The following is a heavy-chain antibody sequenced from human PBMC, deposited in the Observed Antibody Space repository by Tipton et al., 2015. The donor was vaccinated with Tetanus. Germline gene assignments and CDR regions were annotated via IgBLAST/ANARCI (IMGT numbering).Heavy chain of an antibody. V-gene: IGHV3-23*01. D-gene: IGHD6-19*01. CDR3: AKDTAYNTGWFVGNLKD. CDR1: GFTFSNYA. CDR2: ISGSAGST. J-gene: IGHJ4*02. Sequence: SLRLSCAASGFTFSNYAMSWVRQAPGKGLEWVSGISGSAGSTYYADSVKGRFTISRDNPKNTLYLQMNSLRAEDTAVYYCAKDTAYNTGWFVGNLKDWGQGTLVTVSS.